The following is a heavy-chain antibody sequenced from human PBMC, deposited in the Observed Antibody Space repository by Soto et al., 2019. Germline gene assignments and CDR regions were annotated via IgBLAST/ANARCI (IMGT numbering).Heavy chain of an antibody. CDR2: ISSSSSTI. D-gene: IGHD3-22*01. J-gene: IGHJ5*02. V-gene: IGHV3-48*02. CDR3: ARGADYDSSGIRLNWFDP. CDR1: GFTFSSYS. Sequence: EVQLVESGGGLVQPGGSLRLSCAASGFTFSSYSMIWVRQAPGKGLEWVSYISSSSSTIYYADSVKGRFTISRDNAKNSLYLQMNSLRDEDTAVYYCARGADYDSSGIRLNWFDPWGQGTLVTVSS.